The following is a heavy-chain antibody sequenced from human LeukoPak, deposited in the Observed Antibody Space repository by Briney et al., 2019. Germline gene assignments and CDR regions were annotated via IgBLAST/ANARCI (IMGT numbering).Heavy chain of an antibody. D-gene: IGHD3-10*01. CDR1: GLTFSDYY. CDR3: ARDPSPSYYYGSGSYYPYNWFDP. Sequence: PGGSLRLSCAASGLTFSDYYMSWIRQAPGKGLEWDSYISSSGSTIYYADSVKGRFTISRDNAKNSLYLQMNSLRAEDTAVYYCARDPSPSYYYGSGSYYPYNWFDPWGQGTLVTVSS. CDR2: ISSSGSTI. V-gene: IGHV3-11*01. J-gene: IGHJ5*02.